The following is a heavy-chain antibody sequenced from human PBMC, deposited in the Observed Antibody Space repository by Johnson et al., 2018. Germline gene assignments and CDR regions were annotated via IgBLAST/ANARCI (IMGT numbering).Heavy chain of an antibody. D-gene: IGHD3-10*01. V-gene: IGHV4-39*07. CDR2: IFYSGST. Sequence: QVQLQESGPGLVKPSETLSLTCTVSGGSISSSSYYWGWIRQPPGKGLEWIGSIFYSGSTYYNPSLKSRVTISLDKSKNQFSLKLSAVTAADTAVYYCARPYYYGSGSYYFDYWGQGTLVTVSS. J-gene: IGHJ4*02. CDR3: ARPYYYGSGSYYFDY. CDR1: GGSISSSSYY.